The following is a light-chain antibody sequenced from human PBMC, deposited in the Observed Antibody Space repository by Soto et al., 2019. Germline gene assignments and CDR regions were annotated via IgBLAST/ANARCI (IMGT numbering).Light chain of an antibody. Sequence: DIQMTQSPSSLSASVGDRVTITCQASQDISSYLNWYQQTPGKAPKLLIYAASSLHSGVPSRFSGSGSGTDFTLTISRLQPEDFATYYCQQSYSSPRTFGQGTKVDIK. CDR2: AAS. J-gene: IGKJ1*01. CDR3: QQSYSSPRT. V-gene: IGKV1-39*01. CDR1: QDISSY.